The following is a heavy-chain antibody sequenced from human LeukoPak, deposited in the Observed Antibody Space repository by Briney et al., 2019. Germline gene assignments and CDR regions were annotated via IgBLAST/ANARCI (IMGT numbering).Heavy chain of an antibody. V-gene: IGHV3-11*04. D-gene: IGHD4-11*01. CDR3: ASDYSNYGRYWYFDL. Sequence: PGGSLRLSCAASGFTFSDYYMSWIRQAPGKGLEWVSYISSSGSTIYYADSVKGRFTISRDNAKNSLYLQMNSLRAEDTAVYYCASDYSNYGRYWYFDLWGRGTLVTVSS. CDR2: ISSSGSTI. CDR1: GFTFSDYY. J-gene: IGHJ2*01.